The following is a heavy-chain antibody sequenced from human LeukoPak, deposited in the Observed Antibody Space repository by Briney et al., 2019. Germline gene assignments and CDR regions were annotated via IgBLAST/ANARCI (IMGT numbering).Heavy chain of an antibody. V-gene: IGHV3-23*01. D-gene: IGHD2-2*01. Sequence: QPGGSLRLSCAASGFTFSSYAMSWVRQAPGKGLEWVSAISGSGGSTYYADSVKGRFTVSRDNSKNTLSLQMSSLRPEDTAVYYCAREGPSPVVPVTHWFDPWGQGTLVSVSS. J-gene: IGHJ5*02. CDR3: AREGPSPVVPVTHWFDP. CDR2: ISGSGGST. CDR1: GFTFSSYA.